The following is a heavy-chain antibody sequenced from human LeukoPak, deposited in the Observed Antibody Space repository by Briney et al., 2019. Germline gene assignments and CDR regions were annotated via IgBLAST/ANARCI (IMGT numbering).Heavy chain of an antibody. D-gene: IGHD3-9*01. CDR3: ARTDRGSYDILTGWYYYYGMDV. J-gene: IGHJ6*02. V-gene: IGHV3-9*01. CDR1: GFTFDDYA. Sequence: PGRSLRLSCAASGFTFDDYAMHWVRQAPGKGLEWVSGISWNSGSIGYADSVKGRFTISRDNAKNSLYLQMNSLGAEDTALYYCARTDRGSYDILTGWYYYYGMDVWGQGTTVTVSS. CDR2: ISWNSGSI.